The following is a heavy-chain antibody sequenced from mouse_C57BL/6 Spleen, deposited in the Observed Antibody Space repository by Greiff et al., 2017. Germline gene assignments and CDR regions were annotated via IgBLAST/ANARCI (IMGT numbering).Heavy chain of an antibody. D-gene: IGHD1-1*01. Sequence: VQLQQSGPVLVKPGASVKISCKASGYTFTDYYMNWVKQSHGKSLEWIGDINPNNGGTSYNQKFKGKATLTVDKSSSTAYMELRSLTSEDSAVXYCARRHYYGSRDWYFDVWGTGTTVTVSS. CDR3: ARRHYYGSRDWYFDV. CDR2: INPNNGGT. CDR1: GYTFTDYY. J-gene: IGHJ1*03. V-gene: IGHV1-26*01.